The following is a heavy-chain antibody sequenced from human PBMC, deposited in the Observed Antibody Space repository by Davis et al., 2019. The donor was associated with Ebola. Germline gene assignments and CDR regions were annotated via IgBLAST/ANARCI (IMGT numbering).Heavy chain of an antibody. D-gene: IGHD3-10*01. V-gene: IGHV3-20*04. CDR1: GFTFDDYG. J-gene: IGHJ6*02. CDR2: INWNGGST. CDR3: ARDPDHLWFRERGMDV. Sequence: GESLKISCAASGFTFDDYGMSWVRQAPGKGLEWVSGINWNGGSTGYADSVKGRFTISGDNAKNSLYLQMNSLRAEDTALYYCARDPDHLWFRERGMDVWGQGTTVTVSS.